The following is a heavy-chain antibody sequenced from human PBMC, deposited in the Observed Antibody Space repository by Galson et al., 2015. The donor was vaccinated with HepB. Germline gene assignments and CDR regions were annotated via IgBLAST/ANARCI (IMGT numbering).Heavy chain of an antibody. CDR3: ARLCSGGSCPFDY. D-gene: IGHD2-15*01. J-gene: IGHJ4*02. CDR1: GFTFSSYA. V-gene: IGHV3-30*04. Sequence: LRLSCAASGFTFSSYAMHWVRQAPGKGLEWVAVISYDGSNKYYADSVKGRFTISRDNSKNTLYLQMNSLRAEDTAVYYCARLCSGGSCPFDYWGQGTLVTVSS. CDR2: ISYDGSNK.